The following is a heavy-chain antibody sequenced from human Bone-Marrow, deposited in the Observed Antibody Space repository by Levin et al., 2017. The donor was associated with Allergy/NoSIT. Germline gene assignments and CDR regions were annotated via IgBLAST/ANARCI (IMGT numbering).Heavy chain of an antibody. CDR2: INASGGST. V-gene: IGHV1-46*01. D-gene: IGHD3-22*01. J-gene: IGHJ5*02. CDR3: ASNPHDSSGYSYYFDP. CDR1: GYTFSNYY. Sequence: GASVKVSCKASGYTFSNYYVHWVRQAPGQGLEWMGIINASGGSTNHAQKFQGRVTMTRDTSTSTVYMELSSLRSDDTAVYYCASNPHDSSGYSYYFDPWGQGTLVTVSS.